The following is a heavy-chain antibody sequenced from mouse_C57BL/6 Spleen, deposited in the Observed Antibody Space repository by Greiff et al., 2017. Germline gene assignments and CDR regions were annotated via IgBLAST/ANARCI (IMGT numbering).Heavy chain of an antibody. CDR1: GFTFSDYY. CDR2: ISNGGGST. Sequence: EVKVVESGGGLVQPGGSLKLSCAASGFTFSDYYMYWVRQTPEKRLEWVAYISNGGGSTYYPDTVKGRFTISRDNAKNTLYLQMSRLKSEDTAMYYCARPLYYDYDGGFAYWGQGTLVTVSA. CDR3: ARPLYYDYDGGFAY. J-gene: IGHJ3*01. D-gene: IGHD2-4*01. V-gene: IGHV5-12*01.